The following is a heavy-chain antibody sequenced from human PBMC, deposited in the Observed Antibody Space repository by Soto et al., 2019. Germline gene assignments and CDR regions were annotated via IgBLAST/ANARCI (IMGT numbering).Heavy chain of an antibody. D-gene: IGHD5-12*01. V-gene: IGHV1-18*01. CDR2: ISANNGNT. CDR1: GYTFTNYG. CDR3: ARVQSGYDFAY. Sequence: QVQLVQSGAEVKKPGASVKVSCKASGYTFTNYGINWVRQAPGQGLEWMGWISANNGNTHYAQKLQSRVTMTTDTSTSTAYMELRSLRSDDTAVYYCARVQSGYDFAYWGQGTLVTVSS. J-gene: IGHJ4*02.